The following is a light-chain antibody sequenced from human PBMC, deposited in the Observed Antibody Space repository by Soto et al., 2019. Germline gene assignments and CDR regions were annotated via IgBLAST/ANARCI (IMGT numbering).Light chain of an antibody. CDR3: QSYDNTNVV. CDR1: SGNIASSY. Sequence: NFMLTQPHSVSESPGKTVTISCSGSSGNIASSYVQWYQQRPGSPPTTVIYENSQRPSGVPDRFSASIDSSSKSASLTISGLKTEDEADYYCQSYDNTNVVFGGGTKLTVL. V-gene: IGLV6-57*02. CDR2: ENS. J-gene: IGLJ2*01.